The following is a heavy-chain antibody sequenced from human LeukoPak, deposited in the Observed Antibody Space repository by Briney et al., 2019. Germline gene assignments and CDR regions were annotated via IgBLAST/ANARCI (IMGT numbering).Heavy chain of an antibody. V-gene: IGHV4-34*01. CDR2: INHSGST. Sequence: SETLSLTCAVYGGSFSGYYWSWIRQPPGKGLEWIGEINHSGSTNYNPSLKSRVTIPVDTSKNQFSLKLSSVTAADTAVYYCARRRAGFGESRYWGQGTLVTVSS. D-gene: IGHD3-10*01. CDR3: ARRRAGFGESRY. J-gene: IGHJ4*02. CDR1: GGSFSGYY.